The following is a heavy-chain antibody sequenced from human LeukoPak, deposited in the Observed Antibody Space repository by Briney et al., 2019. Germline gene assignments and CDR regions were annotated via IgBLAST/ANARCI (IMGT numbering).Heavy chain of an antibody. CDR2: ISSSGSTI. Sequence: GGSLRLSCAVSGFSFSSYGMHWVRQAPGKGLEWVSYISSSGSTIYYADSVKGRFTISRDNAKNSLYLQMNSLRAEDTAVYYCAELGITMIGGVWGKGTTVTISS. V-gene: IGHV3-48*03. CDR3: AELGITMIGGV. D-gene: IGHD3-10*02. J-gene: IGHJ6*04. CDR1: GFSFSSYG.